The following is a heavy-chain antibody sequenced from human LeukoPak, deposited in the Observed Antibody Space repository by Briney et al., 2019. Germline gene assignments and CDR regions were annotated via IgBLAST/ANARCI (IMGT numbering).Heavy chain of an antibody. V-gene: IGHV3-30-3*01. J-gene: IGHJ4*02. D-gene: IGHD2-2*01. CDR3: ARTRPYCSSTSCYIFDY. CDR1: GFTFSSYA. Sequence: PGGSLRLSCAASGFTFSSYAMHWVRQAPGKGLEWVAVISYDGSNKYYADSVKGRFTISRDNSKNTLYLQMNSLRAEDTAVYYCARTRPYCSSTSCYIFDYWGQGTLVTVSS. CDR2: ISYDGSNK.